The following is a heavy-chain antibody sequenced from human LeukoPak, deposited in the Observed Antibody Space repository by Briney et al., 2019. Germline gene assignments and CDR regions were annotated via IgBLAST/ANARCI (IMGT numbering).Heavy chain of an antibody. CDR3: ARAPVLRYFDWLLAGYYYMDV. CDR1: GYTFTSYG. D-gene: IGHD3-9*01. J-gene: IGHJ6*03. Sequence: ASVKVSCKASGYTFTSYGISWVRQAPGQGLEWMGWISAYNGNTNYAQKLQGRVTMTRNTSISTAYMELSSLRSEDTAVYYCARAPVLRYFDWLLAGYYYMDVWGKGTTVTISS. CDR2: ISAYNGNT. V-gene: IGHV1-18*01.